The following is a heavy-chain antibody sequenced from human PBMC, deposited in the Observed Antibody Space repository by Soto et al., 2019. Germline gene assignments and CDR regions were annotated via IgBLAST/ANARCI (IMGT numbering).Heavy chain of an antibody. CDR1: GFTFSNFW. V-gene: IGHV3-74*01. CDR2: INRDASST. CDR3: TRDYRNLGFDS. D-gene: IGHD3-3*01. J-gene: IGHJ4*02. Sequence: PGGSLRLSCADSGFTFSNFWMHWVRQAPGKGLVWVSRINRDASSTTYADSVKGRFTISRDNAKNTLYLQMNSLRAEDTAVYYSTRDYRNLGFDSWGQGTLVTVSS.